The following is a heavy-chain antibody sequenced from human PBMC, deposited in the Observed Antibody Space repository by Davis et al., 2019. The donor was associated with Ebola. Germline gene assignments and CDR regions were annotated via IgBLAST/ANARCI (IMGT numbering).Heavy chain of an antibody. Sequence: GESLKISCAASGFTFSSYWMSWVRQAPGKGLEWVANIKQDGNEKYYVDSVKGRFTISRDNAKNSLYLQMNSLRAEDTAVYYCAREDTDIHSILYSSGPFDYWGQGTLVTVSS. D-gene: IGHD6-19*01. J-gene: IGHJ4*02. CDR2: IKQDGNEK. V-gene: IGHV3-7*01. CDR1: GFTFSSYW. CDR3: AREDTDIHSILYSSGPFDY.